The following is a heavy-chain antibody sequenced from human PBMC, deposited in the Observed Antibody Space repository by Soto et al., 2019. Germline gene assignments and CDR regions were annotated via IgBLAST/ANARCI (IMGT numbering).Heavy chain of an antibody. CDR3: ARQLPGRYSSSPYYFDY. CDR1: GYSFTSYW. V-gene: IGHV5-51*01. D-gene: IGHD6-6*01. J-gene: IGHJ4*02. CDR2: IYPGDSDT. Sequence: GESLKISCKGSGYSFTSYWIGWVRQMPGKGLEWMGIIYPGDSDTRYSPSFQGQVTISADKSISTAYLQWSSLKASDTAMYYCARQLPGRYSSSPYYFDYWGQGTLVTVSS.